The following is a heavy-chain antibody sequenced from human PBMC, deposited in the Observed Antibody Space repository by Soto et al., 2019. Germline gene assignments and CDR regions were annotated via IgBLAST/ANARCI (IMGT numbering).Heavy chain of an antibody. D-gene: IGHD6-19*01. CDR2: IYSSGST. J-gene: IGHJ6*02. CDR1: GGSISSGDY. CDR3: ARDPGLAVAGLYYGMDV. V-gene: IGHV4-30-4*02. Sequence: SETLSLTCTVSGGSISSGDYWSWIRQPPGEGLEWIGYIYSSGSTYYNPSLKSRSTISVDTSKNQLSLKLSSVTAADTAVYYCARDPGLAVAGLYYGMDVWGQGTTVTVSS.